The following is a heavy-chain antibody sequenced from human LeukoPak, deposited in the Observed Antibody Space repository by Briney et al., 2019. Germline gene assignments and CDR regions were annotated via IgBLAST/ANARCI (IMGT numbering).Heavy chain of an antibody. Sequence: GGSLRLSCAASGFTFTNAWMSWVRQAPGKGLEWVGRIKSKTEGETADYAAPVKGRFTISRDDSKNTLYLHMNSLKTEDTAVYYCTTVYCSSTSCAMSGNYWGQGTLVTGSS. CDR2: IKSKTEGETA. CDR1: GFTFTNAW. CDR3: TTVYCSSTSCAMSGNY. V-gene: IGHV3-15*01. D-gene: IGHD2-2*01. J-gene: IGHJ4*02.